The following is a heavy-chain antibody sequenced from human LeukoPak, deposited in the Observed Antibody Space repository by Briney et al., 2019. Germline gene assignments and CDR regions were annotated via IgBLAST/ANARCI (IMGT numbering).Heavy chain of an antibody. V-gene: IGHV1-69*04. CDR2: IIPILGIA. J-gene: IGHJ4*02. CDR3: ARDIGYCSGGSCYS. D-gene: IGHD2-15*01. Sequence: SVEVSCKASGGTFSSYAISWVRQAPGQGLEWMGRIIPILGIANYAQKFQGRVTITADKSTSTAYMELSSLRSEDTAVYYCARDIGYCSGGSCYSWGQGTLVTVSS. CDR1: GGTFSSYA.